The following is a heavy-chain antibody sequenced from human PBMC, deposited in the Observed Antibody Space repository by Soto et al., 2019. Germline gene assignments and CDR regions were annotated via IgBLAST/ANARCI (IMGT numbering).Heavy chain of an antibody. CDR2: IYAGSIT. CDR3: ARIPYDNSGTIFDY. CDR1: GVSVSDNY. D-gene: IGHD3-22*01. Sequence: GGSLRLCSGFSGVSVSDNYRRLVRQAAGKGLEWVSVIYAGSITFYADSVKGRFTISRDDSKNSLYLQMNSLRAEDTAVYYCARIPYDNSGTIFDYWGQGTQVTV. J-gene: IGHJ4*02. V-gene: IGHV3-53*01.